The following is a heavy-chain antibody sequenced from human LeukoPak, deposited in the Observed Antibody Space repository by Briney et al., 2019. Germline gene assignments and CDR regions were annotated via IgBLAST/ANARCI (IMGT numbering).Heavy chain of an antibody. CDR3: ATPIGATDWFDP. V-gene: IGHV4-39*01. J-gene: IGHJ5*02. CDR1: SGSISSYNYY. CDR2: VFYSRST. D-gene: IGHD5-12*01. Sequence: SETLSLTCTVSSGSISSYNYYCAWIRQPPGKGLEWIGSVFYSRSTYYNPSLKSRVTISVDTSNNQFSLRLTSVTAADTAVYYCATPIGATDWFDPWGQATLVTVSS.